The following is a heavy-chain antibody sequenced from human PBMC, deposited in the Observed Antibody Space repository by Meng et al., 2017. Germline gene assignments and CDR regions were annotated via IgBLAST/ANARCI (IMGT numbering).Heavy chain of an antibody. D-gene: IGHD3-22*01. V-gene: IGHV4-34*01. CDR2: INHSGST. J-gene: IGHJ4*02. CDR1: GGSFSGYY. CDR3: ARVPTYYYDSSGYYLFDY. Sequence: VQLQQWGAGLCQPSATLSLTRAVDGGSFSGYYWSWIRQPPGKGLEWIGEINHSGSTNYNPSLKSRVTISVDTSKNQFSLKLSSVTAADTAVYYCARVPTYYYDSSGYYLFDYWGQGTLVTVSS.